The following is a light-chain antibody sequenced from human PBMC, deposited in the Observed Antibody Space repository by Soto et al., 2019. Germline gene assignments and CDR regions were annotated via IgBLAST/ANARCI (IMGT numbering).Light chain of an antibody. CDR3: QQYASSQT. CDR2: GAS. CDR1: QSVSSSY. Sequence: EIVLTQSPGTLSLSPGERATLSCSSSQSVSSSYLAWYQQKPGQAPRLLIYGASSRATGIPDRFSGSGSGTDFTLTINRLEPEDFAVYFCQQYASSQTFGQGTKVDIK. V-gene: IGKV3-20*01. J-gene: IGKJ1*01.